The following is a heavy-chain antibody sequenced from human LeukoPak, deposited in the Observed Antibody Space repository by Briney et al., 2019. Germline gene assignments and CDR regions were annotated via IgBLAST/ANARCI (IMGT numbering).Heavy chain of an antibody. J-gene: IGHJ6*03. D-gene: IGHD2-2*01. CDR3: ARDSEVVYYYYYMDV. Sequence: ASVKVSCKASGYTFTSYGISWVRQAPGQGLEWMGWISAYNGNTNYAQKLQGRVTMTTDTSTSTAYMELRSLRSDNTAVYYCARDSEVVYYYYYMDVWGKGTTVTVSS. CDR1: GYTFTSYG. CDR2: ISAYNGNT. V-gene: IGHV1-18*01.